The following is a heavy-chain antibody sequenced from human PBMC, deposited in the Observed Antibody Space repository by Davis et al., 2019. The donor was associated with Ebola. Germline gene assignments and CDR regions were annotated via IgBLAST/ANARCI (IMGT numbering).Heavy chain of an antibody. D-gene: IGHD5-24*01. V-gene: IGHV1-69*04. J-gene: IGHJ6*02. CDR1: GGTFSSYA. CDR3: ARDKMATMYYYYGMDV. CDR2: IIPILGIA. Sequence: SVKVSCKASGGTFSSYAISWVRQAPGQGLEWMGRIIPILGIANYAQKFQGRVTITADKSTSTAYMDLSSLRSEDTAVYYCARDKMATMYYYYGMDVWGQGTTVTVSS.